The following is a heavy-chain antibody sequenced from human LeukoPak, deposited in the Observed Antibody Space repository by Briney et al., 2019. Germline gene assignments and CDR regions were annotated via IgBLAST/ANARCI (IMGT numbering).Heavy chain of an antibody. CDR3: ASSPAVAGTG. D-gene: IGHD6-19*01. J-gene: IGHJ4*02. CDR2: ISSSSSYI. V-gene: IGHV3-21*01. CDR1: GFTVSSHS. Sequence: GGSRRRSCAASGFTVSSHSMNWDRQVPGAWLEWVSSISSSSSYIYYADSVKGRFTISRDNAKNSLYLQMNSLRAEDTAVYYCASSPAVAGTGRGQGTLVTVSS.